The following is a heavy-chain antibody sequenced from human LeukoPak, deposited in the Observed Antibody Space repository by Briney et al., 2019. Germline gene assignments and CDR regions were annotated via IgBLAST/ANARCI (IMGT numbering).Heavy chain of an antibody. J-gene: IGHJ3*02. CDR1: GGSISSDSYY. CDR2: IFHRGAT. V-gene: IGHV4-39*07. CDR3: ARDSREAVDAFDI. D-gene: IGHD6-25*01. Sequence: PSETLSLTCTVSGGSISSDSYYWGWIRQPPGKELEWIGNIFHRGATYYNPSLKSRVTISVDRSKNQFSLKLSSVTAADTAVYYCARDSREAVDAFDIWGQGTMVTVSS.